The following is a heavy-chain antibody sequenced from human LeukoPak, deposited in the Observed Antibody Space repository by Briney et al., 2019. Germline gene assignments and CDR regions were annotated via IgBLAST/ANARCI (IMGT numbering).Heavy chain of an antibody. CDR2: IYYSGST. Sequence: PSQTLSLTCTVSGGSISSGDSYWSWIRQPPGKGLEWIGYIYYSGSTYYNPSLKSRVTISLDMSKNQFSLKLSSVTAADTAVYICARGRGGYHVDYWGQGTLVTVSS. D-gene: IGHD5-24*01. CDR1: GGSISSGDSY. V-gene: IGHV4-30-4*08. CDR3: ARGRGGYHVDY. J-gene: IGHJ4*02.